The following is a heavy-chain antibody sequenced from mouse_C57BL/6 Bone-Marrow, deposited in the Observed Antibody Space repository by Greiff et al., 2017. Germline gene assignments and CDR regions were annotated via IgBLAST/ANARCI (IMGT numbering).Heavy chain of an antibody. Sequence: QVQLQQSGPELVKPGASVKLSCKASGYTFTSYDINWVKQRPGQGLEWIGWIYPRDGSTQYNEKFKGKATLTVDTSSSTAYMELHSLTSEDSAVYVCARGGTVALDYWGQGTTLTVSS. CDR2: IYPRDGST. V-gene: IGHV1-85*01. J-gene: IGHJ2*01. D-gene: IGHD1-1*01. CDR1: GYTFTSYD. CDR3: ARGGTVALDY.